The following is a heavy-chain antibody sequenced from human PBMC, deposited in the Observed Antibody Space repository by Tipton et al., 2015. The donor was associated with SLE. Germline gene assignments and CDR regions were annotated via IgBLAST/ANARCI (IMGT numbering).Heavy chain of an antibody. D-gene: IGHD3-10*01. CDR1: GGSISSYY. CDR3: ARHRGYFTVSDYINY. CDR2: MYYGGST. Sequence: TLSLTCTVSGGSISSYYWSWIRQPPGKGLEWIGYMYYGGSTNYNPSLKSRVTISLDTSKNQFSLKLSSVTAADTAVYYCARHRGYFTVSDYINYWGQGALVTVSS. V-gene: IGHV4-59*01. J-gene: IGHJ4*02.